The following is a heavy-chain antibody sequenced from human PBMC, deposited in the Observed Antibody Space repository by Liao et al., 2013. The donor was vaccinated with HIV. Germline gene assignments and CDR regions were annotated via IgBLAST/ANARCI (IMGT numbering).Heavy chain of an antibody. CDR2: IYYSGST. V-gene: IGHV4-30-4*08. CDR1: GGSISRGDYY. CDR3: TRGTRGTVTPFQH. J-gene: IGHJ1*01. D-gene: IGHD4-17*01. Sequence: QVQLQESGPGLVTASQTLSLTCTVSGGSISRGDYYWSWIRQSPGKGLEWIGYIYYSGSTFYSPSLRSRVSISIDTSRNQFSLRLNSVTAADTAMYYCTRGTRGTVTPFQHWGQGTLVTVSS.